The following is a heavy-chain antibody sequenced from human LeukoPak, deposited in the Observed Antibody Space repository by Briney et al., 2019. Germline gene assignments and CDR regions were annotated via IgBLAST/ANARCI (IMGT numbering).Heavy chain of an antibody. CDR1: GYTFTGYY. CDR3: ARDRVKLTMVRGTFDY. CDR2: INPNSGGT. D-gene: IGHD3-10*01. V-gene: IGHV1-2*02. J-gene: IGHJ4*02. Sequence: ASVKVSCKASGYTFTGYYMHWVRQAPGQGLEWMGWINPNSGGTNYAQKFQGRVTMTRDTSISAAYMELSRLRSDDTAVYYCARDRVKLTMVRGTFDYWGQGTLVTVSS.